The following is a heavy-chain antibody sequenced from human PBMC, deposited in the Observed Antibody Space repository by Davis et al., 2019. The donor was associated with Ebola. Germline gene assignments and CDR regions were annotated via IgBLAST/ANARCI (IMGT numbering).Heavy chain of an antibody. J-gene: IGHJ4*02. CDR3: ARGPFWSGYPLDY. CDR1: GGSISSSSYY. Sequence: MPSETLSLTCTVSGGSISSSSYYWGWIRQPPGKGLEWIGSIYYSGSTYYNPSLKSRVTISVDTSKNQFSLKLSSVTAADTAVYYCARGPFWSGYPLDYWGQGTLVTVSS. CDR2: IYYSGST. V-gene: IGHV4-39*07. D-gene: IGHD3-3*01.